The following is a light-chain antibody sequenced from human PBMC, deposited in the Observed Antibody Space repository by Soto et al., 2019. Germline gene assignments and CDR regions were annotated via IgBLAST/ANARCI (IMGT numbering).Light chain of an antibody. Sequence: QSALTQPASVSGSPGQSITISCTGTSSDVGGYNFVSWYQQHPGKAPRFLIYEVTKRPSGVSSRFSGSKSGNTASLTISGLQAEDEADYYCVSYTVSDTPYVFGTGTKLTVL. CDR1: SSDVGGYNF. CDR3: VSYTVSDTPYV. J-gene: IGLJ1*01. CDR2: EVT. V-gene: IGLV2-14*01.